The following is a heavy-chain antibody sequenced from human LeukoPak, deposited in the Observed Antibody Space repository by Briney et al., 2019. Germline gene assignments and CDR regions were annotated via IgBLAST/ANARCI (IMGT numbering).Heavy chain of an antibody. V-gene: IGHV3-53*01. CDR3: ARAPSGWSDYWYFDW. J-gene: IGHJ2*01. Sequence: PGGSLRLSCAASGFTVSSNYMSWVRQAPGKGLEWVSLIYSGGVTYYADSVKGRFIISRDNSKNTLFLQMNSLRAEDTAVYYCARAPSGWSDYWYFDWWGRGTLVTVSS. CDR1: GFTVSSNY. CDR2: IYSGGVT. D-gene: IGHD6-19*01.